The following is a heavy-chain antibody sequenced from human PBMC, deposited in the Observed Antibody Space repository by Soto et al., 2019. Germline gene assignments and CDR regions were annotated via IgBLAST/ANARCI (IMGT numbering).Heavy chain of an antibody. D-gene: IGHD3-22*01. Sequence: GGSLRLSCAASGFTFSSYSMNWVRQAPGKGLEWVSSISSSSSYIYYADSVKGRFTISRDNAKNSLYLQMNSLRAEDTAVYYCARDLARSSYYYDSSGYLHWGQGTLVTVSS. CDR3: ARDLARSSYYYDSSGYLH. CDR1: GFTFSSYS. V-gene: IGHV3-21*01. CDR2: ISSSSSYI. J-gene: IGHJ4*02.